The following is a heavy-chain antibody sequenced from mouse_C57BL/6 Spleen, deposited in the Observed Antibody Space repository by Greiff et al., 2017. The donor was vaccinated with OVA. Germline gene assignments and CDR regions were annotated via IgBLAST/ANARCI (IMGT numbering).Heavy chain of an antibody. Sequence: EVQLQESGAELVRPGASVKLSCTASGFNIKDDYMHWVKQRPEQGLEWIGWIDPENGDTEYASKFQGKATITADTSSNTAYLQLSSLTSEDTAVYYCTPAYPWFAYWGQGTLVTVSA. CDR2: IDPENGDT. CDR3: TPAYPWFAY. J-gene: IGHJ3*01. D-gene: IGHD2-10*01. V-gene: IGHV14-4*01. CDR1: GFNIKDDY.